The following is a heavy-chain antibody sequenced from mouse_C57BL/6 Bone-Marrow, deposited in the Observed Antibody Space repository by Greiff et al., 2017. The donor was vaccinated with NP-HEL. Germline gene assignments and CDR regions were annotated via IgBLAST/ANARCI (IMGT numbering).Heavy chain of an antibody. J-gene: IGHJ1*03. CDR1: GYTFTDYY. CDR3: ARAYGYDWYFDV. CDR2: IYPGSGNT. D-gene: IGHD2-2*01. Sequence: VQLQQSGAELVRPGASVKLSCKASGYTFTDYYINWVKQRPGQGLEWIARIYPGSGNTYYIEKFKGKATLTAEKSSSTAYMQLSSLTSEDSAVYFCARAYGYDWYFDVWGTGTTVTVSS. V-gene: IGHV1-76*01.